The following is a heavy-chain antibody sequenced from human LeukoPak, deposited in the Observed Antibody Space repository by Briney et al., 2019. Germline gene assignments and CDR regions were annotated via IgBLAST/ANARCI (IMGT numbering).Heavy chain of an antibody. Sequence: PGASLRLSCAASGFTFSDYYMSWIRQAPGKGLEWVSYISRSSAYTNYAVSVKGRFTISRDNAKNSLYLQMSSLRAEDTAVYYCARGGRNGYFDSWGQGTLVTVSS. CDR3: ARGGRNGYFDS. CDR2: ISRSSAYT. J-gene: IGHJ4*02. V-gene: IGHV3-11*06. CDR1: GFTFSDYY.